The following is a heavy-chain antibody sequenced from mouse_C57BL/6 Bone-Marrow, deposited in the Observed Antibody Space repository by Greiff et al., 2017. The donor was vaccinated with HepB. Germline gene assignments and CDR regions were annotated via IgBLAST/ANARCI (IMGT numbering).Heavy chain of an antibody. Sequence: QVQLQQPGAELVKPGASVKMSCKASGYTFTSYWITWVKQRPGQGLEWIGDIYPGSGSTNYNEKFKSKATLTVDTSSSTAYMQLSSLTSEDSAVYYCARDDGYCLYYFDYWGQGTILTVSP. CDR3: ARDDGYCLYYFDY. CDR2: IYPGSGST. V-gene: IGHV1-55*01. D-gene: IGHD2-3*01. J-gene: IGHJ2*01. CDR1: GYTFTSYW.